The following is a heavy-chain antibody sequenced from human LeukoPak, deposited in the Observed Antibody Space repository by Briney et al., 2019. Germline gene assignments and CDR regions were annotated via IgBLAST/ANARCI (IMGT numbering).Heavy chain of an antibody. D-gene: IGHD3-10*01. Sequence: GGSLRLSCAASGFTFSSYAMSWVRQAPGKGLGWVSAISGSGGSTYYADSVKGRFTISRDNSKNTLYLQMNSLRAEDTAVYYCAKGRYGSGNFDYWGQGTLVTVSS. CDR1: GFTFSSYA. V-gene: IGHV3-23*01. J-gene: IGHJ4*02. CDR2: ISGSGGST. CDR3: AKGRYGSGNFDY.